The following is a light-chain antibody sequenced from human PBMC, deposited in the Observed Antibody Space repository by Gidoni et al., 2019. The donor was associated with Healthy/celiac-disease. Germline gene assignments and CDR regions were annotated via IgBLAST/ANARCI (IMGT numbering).Light chain of an antibody. V-gene: IGKV1-39*01. Sequence: IQMTQSPSSLSASVGDRVTITCRASQSISSYLNWYQQKPGKAPKLLIYAASSLQSGVPSRFSGSGSGTDFTLTISSLQPEDFATYYCQQSYRTLFTFXPXTKVDIK. J-gene: IGKJ3*01. CDR3: QQSYRTLFT. CDR2: AAS. CDR1: QSISSY.